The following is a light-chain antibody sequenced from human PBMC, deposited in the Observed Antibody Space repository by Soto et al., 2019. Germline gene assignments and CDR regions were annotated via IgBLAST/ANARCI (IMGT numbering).Light chain of an antibody. Sequence: EIVMTQSPATLSVSPGERATLSCRASQSVSNNFAWYQQKPGQAPRPLISGASTRATGIPARFSGSGSGTEFTLTISSLQSEDFAVYYCLQYDSWPKTFGQGTKVDIK. V-gene: IGKV3-15*01. CDR2: GAS. J-gene: IGKJ1*01. CDR1: QSVSNN. CDR3: LQYDSWPKT.